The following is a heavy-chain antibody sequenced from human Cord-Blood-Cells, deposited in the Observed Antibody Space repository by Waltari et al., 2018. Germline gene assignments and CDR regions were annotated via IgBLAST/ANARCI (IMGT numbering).Heavy chain of an antibody. CDR3: ARGIVTHDAFDI. J-gene: IGHJ3*02. Sequence: QVQLQESGPGLVMPSETLSLTCTVSGGSVSSGSYYWSWIRQPPGKGLEWIGYIYYSGSTNYNPSLKSRVTISVDTSKNQFSLKLSSVTAADTAVYYCARGIVTHDAFDIWGQGTMVTVSS. V-gene: IGHV4-61*01. CDR2: IYYSGST. CDR1: GGSVSSGSYY. D-gene: IGHD3-9*01.